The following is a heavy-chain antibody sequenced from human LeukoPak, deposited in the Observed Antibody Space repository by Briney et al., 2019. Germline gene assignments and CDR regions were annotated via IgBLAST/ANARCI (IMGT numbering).Heavy chain of an antibody. V-gene: IGHV1-58*02. D-gene: IGHD1-14*01. CDR1: GFTFTSSA. CDR2: IVVGSGNT. J-gene: IGHJ4*02. Sequence: SVKVSCKASGFTFTSSAMQWVRQGRGQRLEWIGGIVVGSGNTNYAQKFQERVTITRDMSTSTAYMELSSLRSEDTAVYYCAALTRLTETDSYFDYWGQGTLVTVSS. CDR3: AALTRLTETDSYFDY.